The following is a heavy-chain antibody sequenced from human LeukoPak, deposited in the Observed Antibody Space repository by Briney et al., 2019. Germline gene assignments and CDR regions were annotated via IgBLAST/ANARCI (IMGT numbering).Heavy chain of an antibody. Sequence: SVKVSCKASGGTFSSYAISWVRQAPGQGLEWMGGIIPIFGTANYAQKFQGRVTITADESTSTAYMELSSLRSEDTAVYYCASSRSPGIVGATTLHYWGQGTLVTVSS. V-gene: IGHV1-69*13. J-gene: IGHJ4*02. CDR2: IIPIFGTA. CDR3: ASSRSPGIVGATTLHY. CDR1: GGTFSSYA. D-gene: IGHD1-26*01.